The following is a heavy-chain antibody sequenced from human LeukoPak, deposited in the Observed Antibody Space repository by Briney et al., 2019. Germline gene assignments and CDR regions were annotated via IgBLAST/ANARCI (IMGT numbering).Heavy chain of an antibody. CDR1: GYTFTNYA. CDR2: INPNTGNP. D-gene: IGHD3-16*02. J-gene: IGHJ5*01. CDR3: ARAYQRLGGLSFPDS. V-gene: IGHV7-4-1*02. Sequence: GASVTVSCKASGYTFTNYAMNWVRQAPGQGLEWVGWINPNTGNPTYAQGFTGRFVFSLDTSVTTTYLQISGLEAEDTAVYYCARAYQRLGGLSFPDSWGQGTLVTVSS.